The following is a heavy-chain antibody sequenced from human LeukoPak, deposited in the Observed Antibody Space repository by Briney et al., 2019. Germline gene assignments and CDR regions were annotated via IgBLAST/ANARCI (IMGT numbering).Heavy chain of an antibody. V-gene: IGHV1-69*06. D-gene: IGHD4-17*01. J-gene: IGHJ3*02. CDR1: GGTFSSYA. Sequence: GASVKVSCKASGGTFSSYAISWVRQAPGQGLEWMGGIIPIFGTANYAQKFQGRVTITADKSTSTAYMEPSSLRSEDTAVYYCARVHYGDYDDAFDIWGQGTMVTVSS. CDR2: IIPIFGTA. CDR3: ARVHYGDYDDAFDI.